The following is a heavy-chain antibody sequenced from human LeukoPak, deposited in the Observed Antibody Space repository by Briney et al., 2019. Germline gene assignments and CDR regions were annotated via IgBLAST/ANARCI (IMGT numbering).Heavy chain of an antibody. J-gene: IGHJ6*03. V-gene: IGHV3-33*06. CDR1: RFTFSSYG. D-gene: IGHD6-19*01. CDR3: AKSQGQRLALRGYYYMDV. Sequence: GRSLRLSCAASRFTFSSYGMHWVRQAPGQGLEWVAVIWYDGSNKNYAASVKGRFTISRDNSKNTLYLKMNSLRAEDTAVYYCAKSQGQRLALRGYYYMDVWGKGTTVTVSS. CDR2: IWYDGSNK.